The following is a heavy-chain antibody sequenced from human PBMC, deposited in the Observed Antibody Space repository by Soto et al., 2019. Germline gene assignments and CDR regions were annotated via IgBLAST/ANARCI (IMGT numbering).Heavy chain of an antibody. CDR3: AKPGWWGSVYFDY. V-gene: IGHV3-30*18. CDR1: GFTFSSYG. Sequence: PGGSLRLSCAASGFTFSSYGMHWVRQAPGKGLEWVAVISYDGSNKYYADSVKGRFTISRDNSKNTLYLQMNSLRAEDTAVYYCAKPGWWGSVYFDYWGQGTLVTVSS. J-gene: IGHJ4*02. CDR2: ISYDGSNK. D-gene: IGHD2-15*01.